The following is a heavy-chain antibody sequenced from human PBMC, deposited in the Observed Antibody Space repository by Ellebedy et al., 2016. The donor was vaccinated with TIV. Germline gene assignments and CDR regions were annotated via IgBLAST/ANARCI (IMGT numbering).Heavy chain of an antibody. Sequence: PGGSLRLSCVGSGFTFEDFAMHWVRPMPGKGLEWVSGISWNSGTKGYADSVKGRFTVSRDNAGQSVSLQMDSLAVEDTAQYYCIKDRSYEILTGFYTHAFDLWGQGTLVTVS. CDR2: ISWNSGTK. CDR3: IKDRSYEILTGFYTHAFDL. J-gene: IGHJ3*01. D-gene: IGHD3-9*01. CDR1: GFTFEDFA. V-gene: IGHV3-9*01.